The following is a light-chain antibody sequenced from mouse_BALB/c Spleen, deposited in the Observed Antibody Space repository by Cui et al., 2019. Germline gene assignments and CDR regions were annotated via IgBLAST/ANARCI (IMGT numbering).Light chain of an antibody. CDR2: LTS. CDR3: QQWSSNPPT. Sequence: QIVLTQSPALMSASPGEKVTMTCSASSSVSYMYWYQQKPRSSPKPWIYLTSNLASGVPARFSGSGSGTSYSLTISCMEAEDAATYYCQQWSSNPPTFGGGTKLEIK. J-gene: IGKJ2*01. V-gene: IGKV4-68*01. CDR1: SSVSY.